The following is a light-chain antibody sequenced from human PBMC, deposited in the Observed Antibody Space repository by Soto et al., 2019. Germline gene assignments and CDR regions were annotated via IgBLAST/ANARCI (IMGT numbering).Light chain of an antibody. J-gene: IGKJ5*01. CDR3: QQYYSTVT. Sequence: DILMTQSPASLAVSLGERATINCKSSQSVLYSSNNKNYLAWYQQKPGQPPKLLIYWASTRESGVPDRFSGSGSGTDFTLTISSLQAEDVAVYYCQQYYSTVTFGQGTRLEIK. CDR2: WAS. CDR1: QSVLYSSNNKNY. V-gene: IGKV4-1*01.